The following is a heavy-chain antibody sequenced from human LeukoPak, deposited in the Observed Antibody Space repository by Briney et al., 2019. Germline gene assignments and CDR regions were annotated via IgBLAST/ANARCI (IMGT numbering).Heavy chain of an antibody. CDR1: GFTFSSYA. CDR2: ISGSGGRT. Sequence: PGGSLRLSCAASGFTFSSYAMSWVRQAPGKGLEWVSAISGSGGRTYYADSVQGRFTISRDNSKNTLYLQMNSLRAEDTAVYYCAKITYQLLSQLQHWGQGPLVTVSS. CDR3: AKITYQLLSQLQH. J-gene: IGHJ1*01. D-gene: IGHD2-2*01. V-gene: IGHV3-23*01.